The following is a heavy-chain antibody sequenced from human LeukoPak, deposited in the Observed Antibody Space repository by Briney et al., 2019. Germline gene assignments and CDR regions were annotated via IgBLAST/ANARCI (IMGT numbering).Heavy chain of an antibody. CDR1: GFTFSSYA. Sequence: GGSLRLSCAASGFTFSSYAMSWVCQAPGKGLEWVSAISGSGGSTYYADSVKGRFTISRDNSKNTLYLQMNSLRAEDTAVYYCAWGGCSSTSCYPHTFDPWGQGTLVTVSS. CDR2: ISGSGGST. D-gene: IGHD2-2*01. V-gene: IGHV3-23*01. J-gene: IGHJ5*02. CDR3: AWGGCSSTSCYPHTFDP.